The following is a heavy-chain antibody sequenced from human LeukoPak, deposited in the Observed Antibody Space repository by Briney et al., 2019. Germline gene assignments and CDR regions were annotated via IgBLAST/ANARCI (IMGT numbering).Heavy chain of an antibody. V-gene: IGHV4-59*08. J-gene: IGHJ3*02. CDR3: AVGGGRGAFDI. Sequence: SETLSLTCTVSGGSISSYYWSWIRQPPGKGLEWIGYIYYGGSTNYNPSLKSRVTISVDTSKNQFSLKLSSVTAADTAVYYCAVGGGRGAFDIWGQGTMVTVSS. CDR2: IYYGGST. D-gene: IGHD3-10*01. CDR1: GGSISSYY.